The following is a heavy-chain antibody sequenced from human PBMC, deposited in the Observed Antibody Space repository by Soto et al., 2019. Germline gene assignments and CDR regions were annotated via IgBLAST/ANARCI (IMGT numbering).Heavy chain of an antibody. CDR1: GYTFRTHG. D-gene: IGHD6-13*01. Sequence: QVQLVQSGGEVKKPGASVKVSCKASGYTFRTHGVSWVRRAPGQGLEWMGWISGYNGNTNYAQKFQGRVTITADESTSTAYMELSSLRSEDTAVYYCARDMPIAAAAQGFDPWGQGTLVTVSS. J-gene: IGHJ5*02. CDR2: ISGYNGNT. V-gene: IGHV1-18*04. CDR3: ARDMPIAAAAQGFDP.